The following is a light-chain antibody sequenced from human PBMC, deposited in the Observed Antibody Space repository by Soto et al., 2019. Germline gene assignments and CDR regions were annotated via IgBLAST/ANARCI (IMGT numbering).Light chain of an antibody. J-gene: IGKJ1*01. CDR1: QTISSW. CDR2: KAS. CDR3: QHYNSYSEA. Sequence: DIQMTQSPSPLSGSVGDRVTITCRASQTISSWLAWYQQKPGKAPKILIYKASTLKSGVPSRFSGSGSGTEFTLTISSLQPDDFATYYCQHYNSYSEAFGQGTKVDIK. V-gene: IGKV1-5*03.